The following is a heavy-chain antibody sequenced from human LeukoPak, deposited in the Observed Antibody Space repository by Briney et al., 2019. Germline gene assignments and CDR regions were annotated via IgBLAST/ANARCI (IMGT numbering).Heavy chain of an antibody. CDR3: ARDGRDSSSWYSWFDP. V-gene: IGHV1-18*01. Sequence: GASVKVSCKASGGTFSSYAISWVRQAPGQGLEWMGWISAYNGNTNYAQKLQGRVTMTTDTSTSTAYMELSSLRSEDTAVYYCARDGRDSSSWYSWFDPWGQGTLVTVSS. D-gene: IGHD6-13*01. CDR1: GGTFSSYA. J-gene: IGHJ5*02. CDR2: ISAYNGNT.